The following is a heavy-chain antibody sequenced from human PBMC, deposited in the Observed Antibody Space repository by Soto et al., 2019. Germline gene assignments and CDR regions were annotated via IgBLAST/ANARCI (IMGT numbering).Heavy chain of an antibody. CDR1: GGSISSGDYY. J-gene: IGHJ3*02. Sequence: QVQLQESGPGLVKPSQTLSLTCTVSGGSISSGDYYWSWIRQPPGKGLEWIEFIYYSGSTYYNPSVKXXVTISVDTSKNQFSLKLSSVTAAETAVYYCARVRHINAFDIWGQGTMVTVSS. V-gene: IGHV4-30-4*01. CDR2: IYYSGST. CDR3: ARVRHINAFDI. D-gene: IGHD1-20*01.